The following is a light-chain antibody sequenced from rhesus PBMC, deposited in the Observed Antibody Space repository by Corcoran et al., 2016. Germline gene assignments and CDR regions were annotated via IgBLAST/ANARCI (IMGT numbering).Light chain of an antibody. Sequence: IVMTQSPATLSLSPGERATLSCRASQSVNSNLAWYLQRPGQPPRLLIYDASNRATGIPDRFSGRGSGTDFTLTISSLEPEDFGVYYCQQESNWPLTCGGETKVDIK. J-gene: IGKJ4*01. V-gene: IGKV3-35*01. CDR3: QQESNWPLT. CDR2: DAS. CDR1: QSVNSN.